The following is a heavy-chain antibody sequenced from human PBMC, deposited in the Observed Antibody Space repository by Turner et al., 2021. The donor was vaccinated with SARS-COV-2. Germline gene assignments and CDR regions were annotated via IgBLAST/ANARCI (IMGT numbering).Heavy chain of an antibody. J-gene: IGHJ4*02. V-gene: IGHV4-31*03. Sequence: QVQLQESGPGLVKPSQTLSLTCTVSGGSISSDDYYWSWIRQHPGKGLEWIGYIYYSGSTYYNPSLKSRVTISVDTSKNQFSLKLSSVTAADTAVYYCARTKGYCSSTSCYLDYWGQGTLVTVSS. CDR2: IYYSGST. CDR3: ARTKGYCSSTSCYLDY. D-gene: IGHD2-2*01. CDR1: GGSISSDDYY.